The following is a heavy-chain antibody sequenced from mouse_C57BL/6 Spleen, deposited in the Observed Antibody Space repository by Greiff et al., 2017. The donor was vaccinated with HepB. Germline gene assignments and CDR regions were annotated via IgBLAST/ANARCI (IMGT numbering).Heavy chain of an antibody. J-gene: IGHJ1*03. CDR2: INYDGSST. CDR3: ARGRGYDYDGYWYFDV. D-gene: IGHD2-4*01. CDR1: GFTFSDYY. Sequence: EVQRVESEGGLVQPGSSMKLSCTASGFTFSDYYMAWVRQVPEKGLEWVANINYDGSSTYYLDSLKSRFIISRDNAKNILYLQMSSLKSEDTATYYCARGRGYDYDGYWYFDVWGTGTTVTVSS. V-gene: IGHV5-16*01.